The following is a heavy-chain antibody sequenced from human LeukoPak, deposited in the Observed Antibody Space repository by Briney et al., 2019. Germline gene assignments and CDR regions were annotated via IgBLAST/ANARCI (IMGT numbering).Heavy chain of an antibody. CDR1: GGSFSGDY. J-gene: IGHJ4*02. CDR3: ARGPVYYDSSGQQPTDGKYYFDY. V-gene: IGHV4-34*01. Sequence: SETLSLTCAVYGGSFSGDYWIWIRQPPGKGLEWIGEINHSGRTNYKSSLKSRVTISVDKSKNQFSLKLSSVTAADTAVYYCARGPVYYDSSGQQPTDGKYYFDYWGQGSLVTVSS. D-gene: IGHD3-22*01. CDR2: INHSGRT.